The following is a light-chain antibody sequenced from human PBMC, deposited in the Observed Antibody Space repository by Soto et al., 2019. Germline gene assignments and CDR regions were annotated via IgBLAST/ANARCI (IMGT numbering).Light chain of an antibody. J-gene: IGKJ5*01. CDR3: MQGTHCPIT. Sequence: DVVMTQSTLSVPVTLRQPAAISCMATQSLIHSDGIAYFSWFQQRPGRSPRRLIYKVSNRDSGVPARFSGSGSGTDFALKISRVEAEDVGVYYCMQGTHCPITFGQGPRLEIK. CDR2: KVS. V-gene: IGKV2-30*02. CDR1: QSLIHSDGIAY.